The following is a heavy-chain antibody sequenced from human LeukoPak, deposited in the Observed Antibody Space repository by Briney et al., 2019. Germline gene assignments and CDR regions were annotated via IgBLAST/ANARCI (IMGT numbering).Heavy chain of an antibody. D-gene: IGHD1-26*01. J-gene: IGHJ4*02. CDR3: ARDRTGGGVSGSYLGYFDY. CDR2: ISYDGSNK. Sequence: GGSLRLSCAASGFTFSSYAIHWVRQAPGKGLEWVAVISYDGSNKYYADSVKGRFTISRDNFKNTLYLQMNSLRAEDTAVYYCARDRTGGGVSGSYLGYFDYWGQGTLVTVSS. CDR1: GFTFSSYA. V-gene: IGHV3-30-3*01.